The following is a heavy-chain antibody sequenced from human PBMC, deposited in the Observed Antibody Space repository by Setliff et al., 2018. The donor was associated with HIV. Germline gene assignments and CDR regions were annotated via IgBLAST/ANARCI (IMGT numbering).Heavy chain of an antibody. V-gene: IGHV4-38-2*01. CDR2: IYHSGST. Sequence: PSETLSLTCAVSGYSISSGYYWGWIRQPPGKGLEWIGSIYHSGSTYYNPSLKSRVTISVDTSKNQFSLKLSSVTAADTAVYYCARGRYSGSYGYWGQGTLVTVYS. CDR3: ARGRYSGSYGY. J-gene: IGHJ4*02. CDR1: GYSISSGYY. D-gene: IGHD1-26*01.